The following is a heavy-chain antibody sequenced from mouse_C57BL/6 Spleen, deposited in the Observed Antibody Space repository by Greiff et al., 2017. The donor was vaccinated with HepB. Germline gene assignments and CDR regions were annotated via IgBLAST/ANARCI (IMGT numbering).Heavy chain of an antibody. V-gene: IGHV1-82*01. D-gene: IGHD2-3*01. J-gene: IGHJ4*01. Sequence: VQLQQSGPELVKPGASVKISCKASGYAFSSSWMNWVKQRPGKGLEWIGRIYPGDGDTNYNGKFKGKATLTADKSSSTAYMQLSSLTSEDSAVYFCARGPYDGYFMDYWGQGTSVTVSS. CDR2: IYPGDGDT. CDR3: ARGPYDGYFMDY. CDR1: GYAFSSSW.